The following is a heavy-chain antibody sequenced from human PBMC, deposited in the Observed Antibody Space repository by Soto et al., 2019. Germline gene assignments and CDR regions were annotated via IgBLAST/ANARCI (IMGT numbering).Heavy chain of an antibody. CDR3: AKGRAGGWNGGDY. V-gene: IGHV3-23*01. CDR1: GFTVRNNG. J-gene: IGHJ4*01. Sequence: EVQLLESGGGLVQPGGSLRLTCAASGFTVRNNGMVWVRQAPGKGLEWVSAISGSGDNTYYADSVKGRFTISRDNSKNTLYVQMNSLRAEDTAVYYCAKGRAGGWNGGDYWGHGTLVTVSS. D-gene: IGHD1-1*01. CDR2: ISGSGDNT.